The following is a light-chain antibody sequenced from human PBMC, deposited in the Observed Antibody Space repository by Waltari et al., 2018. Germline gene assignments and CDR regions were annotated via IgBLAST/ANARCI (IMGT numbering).Light chain of an antibody. CDR2: ESS. CDR3: QQRGDWPLT. V-gene: IGKV3-11*01. Sequence: EIVLTQSPGTLSLSPGERPILSCRASQSVSNFLAWYQQKPGQPPRLLIFESSKRATGTPGRFSGSESGTDFTLTISSREPEDFAVYYCQQRGDWPLTFGQGTKLKI. CDR1: QSVSNF. J-gene: IGKJ2*01.